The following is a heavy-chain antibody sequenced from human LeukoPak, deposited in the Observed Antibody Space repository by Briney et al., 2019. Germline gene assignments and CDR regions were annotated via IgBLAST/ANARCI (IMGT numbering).Heavy chain of an antibody. CDR2: ISYDGTNK. D-gene: IGHD2-2*01. V-gene: IGHV3-30*19. CDR1: GFTFSNHG. Sequence: PGRSLRLSCAASGFTFSNHGMHWVRQAPGKGLEWVALISYDGTNKYYTDSVEGRFTISRDNSKNTLYLQMNSLRSEDTAVYYCARDHHPNIVVVPAPIAYWGQGTLVTVSS. J-gene: IGHJ4*02. CDR3: ARDHHPNIVVVPAPIAY.